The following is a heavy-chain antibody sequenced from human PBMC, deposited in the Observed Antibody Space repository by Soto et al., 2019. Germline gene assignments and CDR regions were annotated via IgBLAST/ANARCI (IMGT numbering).Heavy chain of an antibody. CDR3: ARGGHVVVVTAALDY. V-gene: IGHV1-46*01. D-gene: IGHD2-21*02. Sequence: QVQLMQSGAEVKKPGASVKVSCKASGATFTDYYIHWVRQAPGQGLEWMGTANPSGGHTTYAQHFLGRVTMTRDTSTSTLYMELTSLTSDDTAIYYCARGGHVVVVTAALDYLGQGTLVTVSS. CDR2: ANPSGGHT. J-gene: IGHJ4*02. CDR1: GATFTDYY.